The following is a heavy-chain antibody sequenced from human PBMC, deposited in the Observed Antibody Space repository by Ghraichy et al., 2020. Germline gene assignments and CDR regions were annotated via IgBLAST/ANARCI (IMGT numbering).Heavy chain of an antibody. V-gene: IGHV3-7*01. CDR3: ATAGGAAAGFGVAEP. Sequence: GSLRLSCAASGFSFSSYWMSWVRQAPGKGLEWAANIRQDGSDQYYVDSVKGRFTISRDNAKNSLYLQMNSLRAEDTGIYYCATAGGAAAGFGVAEPWGQGTLVTVSS. CDR1: GFSFSSYW. J-gene: IGHJ5*02. CDR2: IRQDGSDQ. D-gene: IGHD6-13*01.